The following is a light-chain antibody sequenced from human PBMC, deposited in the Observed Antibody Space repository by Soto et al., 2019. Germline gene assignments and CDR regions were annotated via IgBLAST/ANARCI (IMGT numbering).Light chain of an antibody. CDR2: PAS. V-gene: IGKV1-9*01. Sequence: DIQLTQSPSFLSASVGDRVTVSCRASQDISTALAWVQQKAGKVPQLLVYPASTLQDGVPSRFSVSGSGTYFTLTINILQAEDFATYYCQHLRTYPFSFGQGTKLDIK. J-gene: IGKJ2*03. CDR1: QDISTA. CDR3: QHLRTYPFS.